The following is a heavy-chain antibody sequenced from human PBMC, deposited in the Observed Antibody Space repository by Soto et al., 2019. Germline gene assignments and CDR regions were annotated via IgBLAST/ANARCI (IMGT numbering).Heavy chain of an antibody. Sequence: PGGSLRLSCAASGFTFSSYWMSWVRQAPGKGLEWVANIKQDGSEKYYVDSVKGRFTISRDNAKNSLYLQMNSLRAEDTAVYYCASKATHSAILGTDYWGQGTLVTVSS. CDR3: ASKATHSAILGTDY. CDR1: GFTFSSYW. V-gene: IGHV3-7*05. J-gene: IGHJ4*02. D-gene: IGHD1-26*01. CDR2: IKQDGSEK.